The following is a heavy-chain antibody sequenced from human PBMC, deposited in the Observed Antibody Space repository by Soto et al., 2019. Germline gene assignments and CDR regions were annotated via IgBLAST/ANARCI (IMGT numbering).Heavy chain of an antibody. J-gene: IGHJ6*03. CDR2: ISSSSQNI. Sequence: EVQLVESGGGLVQPGGSLRLSCAASEFTFSTYAMNWVRQAPGKGLEWVSYISSSSQNIRYADSVKGRFTISRDNAKNSLYLQMNSLRAEDTAVYYGARYQSRGQVFYYYMDVWGKGTTVTVSS. V-gene: IGHV3-48*01. D-gene: IGHD3-10*01. CDR3: ARYQSRGQVFYYYMDV. CDR1: EFTFSTYA.